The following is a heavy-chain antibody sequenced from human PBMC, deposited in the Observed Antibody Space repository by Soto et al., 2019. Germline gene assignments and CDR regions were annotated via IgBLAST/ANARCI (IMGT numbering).Heavy chain of an antibody. Sequence: QVQLSESGGGVVQPGRSLRLSCAASGFIFSSYGMHWVRQAPGKGLEWVAVIWDDGSNRHYADSVKGRFTISRDNSKNTVHLQTNSLRVNDTDVYYCARDRSTVGACCDFWGQGTLVTVS. CDR1: GFIFSSYG. J-gene: IGHJ4*02. D-gene: IGHD4-4*01. CDR2: IWDDGSNR. V-gene: IGHV3-33*01. CDR3: ARDRSTVGACCDF.